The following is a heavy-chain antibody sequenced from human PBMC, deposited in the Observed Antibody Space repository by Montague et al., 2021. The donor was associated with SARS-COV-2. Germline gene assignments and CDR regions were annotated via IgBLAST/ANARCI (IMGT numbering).Heavy chain of an antibody. D-gene: IGHD2-2*01. CDR1: GGSISSGGYY. Sequence: TLSLTCTVPGGSISSGGYYWSWIRQHPGKGLEWIGYIYYSGSTYYNPSLKSRVTISVDTSKNQFSLKLSSVTAADTAVYYCARATPGYCSSTSCYAFDIGGQGTMVTVSS. CDR2: IYYSGST. V-gene: IGHV4-31*03. CDR3: ARATPGYCSSTSCYAFDI. J-gene: IGHJ3*02.